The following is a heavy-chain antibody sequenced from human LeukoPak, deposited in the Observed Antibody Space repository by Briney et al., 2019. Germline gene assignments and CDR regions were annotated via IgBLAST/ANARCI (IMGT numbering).Heavy chain of an antibody. J-gene: IGHJ4*02. CDR3: ARGRSRGVIRLHFDY. V-gene: IGHV4-30-2*01. Sequence: PSETLSLTCDVSGGSISSGGYSWSWIRQPPGKGLEWIGYIYHSGSTYYNPSLKSRVTISVDRSKNQFSLKLSSVTAADTAVYYCARGRSRGVIRLHFDYWGQGTLVTVSS. D-gene: IGHD3-10*01. CDR2: IYHSGST. CDR1: GGSISSGGYS.